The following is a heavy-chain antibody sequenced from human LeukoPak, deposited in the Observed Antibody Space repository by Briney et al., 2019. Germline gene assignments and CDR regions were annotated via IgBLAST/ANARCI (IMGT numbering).Heavy chain of an antibody. Sequence: GGSLRLSCVASGFTFSNYWMQWVRPAPGSGLEWVSRVKTDGSITTYADSVKGRFTISRDNAEITLYLQMNNLRAEDTAVYHCARPVVAGTNWYFDLWGRGTLVTVSS. CDR2: VKTDGSIT. CDR3: ARPVVAGTNWYFDL. V-gene: IGHV3-74*01. CDR1: GFTFSNYW. J-gene: IGHJ2*01. D-gene: IGHD6-19*01.